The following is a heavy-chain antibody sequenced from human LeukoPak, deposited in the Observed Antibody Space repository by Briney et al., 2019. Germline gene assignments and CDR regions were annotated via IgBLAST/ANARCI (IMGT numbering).Heavy chain of an antibody. Sequence: GGSLRLSCAASGFTFSSYGMHWVRQAPGKALEWVAVISYDGSYKYYTDSVKGRFTISRDNSKNTLYLQMNSLRAEDMAVYHCAKDRGVRSTLDYWGQGTLVTVSS. CDR2: ISYDGSYK. CDR1: GFTFSSYG. V-gene: IGHV3-30*18. J-gene: IGHJ4*02. D-gene: IGHD3-10*01. CDR3: AKDRGVRSTLDY.